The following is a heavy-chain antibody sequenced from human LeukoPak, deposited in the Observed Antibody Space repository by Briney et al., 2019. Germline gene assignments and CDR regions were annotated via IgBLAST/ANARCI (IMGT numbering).Heavy chain of an antibody. J-gene: IGHJ5*02. Sequence: ASVKVSCKASGYTFTSYGISWVRQAPGQGLEWMGWISAYNGNTNYAQKLQGRVTMTTDTSTSTAYMELRSLRSDDTAVYYCAAVGYGSGSYYNELKMWFDPWGQGTLVTVSS. CDR1: GYTFTSYG. D-gene: IGHD3-10*01. CDR2: ISAYNGNT. V-gene: IGHV1-18*01. CDR3: AAVGYGSGSYYNELKMWFDP.